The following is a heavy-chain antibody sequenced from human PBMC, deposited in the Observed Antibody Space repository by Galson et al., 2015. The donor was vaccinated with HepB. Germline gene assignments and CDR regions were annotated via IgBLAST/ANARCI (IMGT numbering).Heavy chain of an antibody. J-gene: IGHJ6*02. Sequence: SLRLSCAASGFTVSSNYMSWVRQAPGKGLEWVSVIYSGGSTYYAASVKGRFTISRHNSKNTLYLQMNSLRAEDTAVYYCARDRSSGRPYYDYHVMAVWGQATTVTVS. CDR1: GFTVSSNY. CDR3: ARDRSSGRPYYDYHVMAV. CDR2: IYSGGST. D-gene: IGHD6-19*01. V-gene: IGHV3-53*04.